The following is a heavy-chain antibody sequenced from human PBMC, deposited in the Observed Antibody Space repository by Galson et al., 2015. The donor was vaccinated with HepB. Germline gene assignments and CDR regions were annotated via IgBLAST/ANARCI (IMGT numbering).Heavy chain of an antibody. D-gene: IGHD5-24*01. CDR3: ATLVDNNFRSY. CDR2: VGNSDSRT. Sequence: SLRLSCAASGFTFDTYAMSWVRQAPGKGLEWVSVVGNSDSRTYYADSVKGRFTISRDNSKNTLYLHMSSLGAEDTAVYYCATLVDNNFRSYWGQGTLVTVSS. J-gene: IGHJ4*02. V-gene: IGHV3-23*01. CDR1: GFTFDTYA.